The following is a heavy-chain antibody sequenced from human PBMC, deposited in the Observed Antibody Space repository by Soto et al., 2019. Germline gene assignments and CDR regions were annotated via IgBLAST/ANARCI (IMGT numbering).Heavy chain of an antibody. Sequence: QVQLQHWGTGLFKPSETLSRTCAVYGGSLSGYYWSWIRQPPGKGLEWIGEINDSGSTNYNPSFKSRVTISADTSKNQFSLKLTSVTAADTAVYYCARRVTMQYYFDYWGQGTLVPVFS. CDR2: INDSGST. J-gene: IGHJ4*02. CDR1: GGSLSGYY. V-gene: IGHV4-34*01. D-gene: IGHD2-2*01. CDR3: ARRVTMQYYFDY.